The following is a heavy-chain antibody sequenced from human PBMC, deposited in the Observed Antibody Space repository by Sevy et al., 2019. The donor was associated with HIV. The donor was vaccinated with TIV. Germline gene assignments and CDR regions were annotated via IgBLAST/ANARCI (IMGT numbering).Heavy chain of an antibody. CDR3: VRDFDKDDRDYSDWFES. Sequence: GGSLRLSCEASGFSFSIYWMSWVRRAPGKGLEWLAQINGDGSDKKYVDALKGRFIISSDNAKNTVYLQMNSLRVEDTAVYYCVRDFDKDDRDYSDWFESWGQGSLVTVSS. J-gene: IGHJ5*01. CDR2: INGDGSDK. D-gene: IGHD3-22*01. V-gene: IGHV3-7*01. CDR1: GFSFSIYW.